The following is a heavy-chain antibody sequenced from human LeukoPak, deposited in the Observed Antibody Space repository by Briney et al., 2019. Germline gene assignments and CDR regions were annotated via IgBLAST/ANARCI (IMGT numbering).Heavy chain of an antibody. CDR2: ISGSDTTT. J-gene: IGHJ4*02. CDR3: ARVSALRSSGWFGVFDI. Sequence: PGGSLRLSCAASGFPFTYFTLTWVRQAPGKGLEWVSGISGSDTTTYSADSVKGGFTISRDDSQNTLYLQMNGLRAEDTAIYYCARVSALRSSGWFGVFDIWGQGTLVTVSS. CDR1: GFPFTYFT. D-gene: IGHD6-19*01. V-gene: IGHV3-23*01.